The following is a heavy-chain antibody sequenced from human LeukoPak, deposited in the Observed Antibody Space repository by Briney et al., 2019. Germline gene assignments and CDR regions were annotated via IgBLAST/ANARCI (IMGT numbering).Heavy chain of an antibody. CDR3: ARNARAAQIDY. Sequence: GGSLRLSCAASGFPFSRYWMSWVRQARGKGLEGVANIKQDGSEKYYVVSVKGRFTISRDNTKNSLYLQMNRLRAEDTAVYYCARNARAAQIDYWGQGTLVTVSS. CDR2: IKQDGSEK. D-gene: IGHD2-15*01. J-gene: IGHJ4*02. V-gene: IGHV3-7*01. CDR1: GFPFSRYW.